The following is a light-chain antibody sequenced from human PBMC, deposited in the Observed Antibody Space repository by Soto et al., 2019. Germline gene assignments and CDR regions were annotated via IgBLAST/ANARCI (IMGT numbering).Light chain of an antibody. J-gene: IGLJ3*02. CDR2: LNN. CDR1: SSNIGAGFD. CDR3: QSYDSSLSNWV. Sequence: QSVLTQPPSVSGAPGQRVTISCTGSSSNIGAGFDVHWYQHLPGTAPRLLIFLNNNRPSGVPDRFSGSKSGTSASLAITGLQAEDEADYYCQSYDSSLSNWVFGGGTKVTVL. V-gene: IGLV1-40*01.